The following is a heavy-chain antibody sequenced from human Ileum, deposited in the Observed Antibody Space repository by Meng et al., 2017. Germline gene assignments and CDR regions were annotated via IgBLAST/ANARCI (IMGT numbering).Heavy chain of an antibody. CDR2: IHTSGT. J-gene: IGHJ2*01. CDR1: GCPTSRDLYS. V-gene: IGHV4-61*02. CDR3: ARERTLTYFTNWEVDFDL. D-gene: IGHD1-1*01. Sequence: SEILSSTGQAPGCPTSRDLYSWTSIRQPAGKGLVWIGRIHTSGTIYNDSLESRVTISVDTSKNQFSLILSSVTAADTAVYYFARERTLTYFTNWEVDFDLWGRGTLVTVSS.